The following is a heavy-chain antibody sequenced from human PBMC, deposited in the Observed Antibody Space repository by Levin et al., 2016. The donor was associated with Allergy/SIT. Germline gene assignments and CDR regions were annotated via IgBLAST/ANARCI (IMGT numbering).Heavy chain of an antibody. D-gene: IGHD2-2*02. V-gene: IGHV3-23*01. J-gene: IGHJ4*02. CDR2: ISGSGDST. Sequence: WIRQPPGKGLEWVSLISGSGDSTHYADSVRGRFTISRDNSKNALFLQINSLRVEDTAVYYCAKDQYCSSTSCYNDYWGQGILVTVSS. CDR3: AKDQYCSSTSCYNDY.